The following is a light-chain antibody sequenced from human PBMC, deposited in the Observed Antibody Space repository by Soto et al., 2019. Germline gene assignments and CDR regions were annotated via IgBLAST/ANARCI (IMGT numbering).Light chain of an antibody. CDR3: GSWDSSLSAYV. CDR2: DDD. Sequence: QSVLTQPPSVSAAPGQRVTISCSGSSSNIGGNSVSWYQQLPGTAPKPLIYDDDKRPSGIPDRFSGSKSGTSATLGITGFQTGDEADYYCGSWDSSLSAYVFGTGTKV. CDR1: SSNIGGNS. J-gene: IGLJ1*01. V-gene: IGLV1-51*01.